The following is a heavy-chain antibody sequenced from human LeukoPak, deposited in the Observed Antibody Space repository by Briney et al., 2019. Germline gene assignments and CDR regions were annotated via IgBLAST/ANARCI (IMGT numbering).Heavy chain of an antibody. CDR3: ARLQQRAAARHRTAPTWVIDY. V-gene: IGHV4-34*01. D-gene: IGHD6-13*01. Sequence: SETLSRTCAVYGGSFSGYYWSWIRQPPGKGREWIGEINHRVSTNYNPSLKSLVTISVDTSKTQFSLKLSSWTAADKAVYYCARLQQRAAARHRTAPTWVIDYWGPGTLVTVSS. CDR1: GGSFSGYY. J-gene: IGHJ4*02. CDR2: INHRVST.